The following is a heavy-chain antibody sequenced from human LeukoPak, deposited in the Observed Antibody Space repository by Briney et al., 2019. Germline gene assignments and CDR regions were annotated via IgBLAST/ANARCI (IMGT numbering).Heavy chain of an antibody. J-gene: IGHJ4*02. D-gene: IGHD6-13*01. CDR1: GFIFSSYA. CDR3: ATLSDAIAAAGTRNY. CDR2: ISGSGGST. V-gene: IGHV3-23*01. Sequence: PGGPLRLSCAASGFIFSSYAMSWVRQAPGKGLEWVSVISGSGGSTNYADSVNGRFTISRDNSKNMLHLQMSSLRAEDTAVYYCATLSDAIAAAGTRNYWGQGTLVTVSS.